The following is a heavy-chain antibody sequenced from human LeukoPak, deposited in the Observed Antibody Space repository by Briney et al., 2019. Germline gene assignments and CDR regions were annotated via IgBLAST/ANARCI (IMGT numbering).Heavy chain of an antibody. CDR3: ARGYEGAFDY. D-gene: IGHD2-15*01. J-gene: IGHJ4*02. CDR2: SNTGNGNT. CDR1: GYTFTSYA. V-gene: IGHV1-3*02. Sequence: ASVKVSCKASGYTFTSYAMHWVRQAPGQRPEWMGRSNTGNGNTKYSQGFQGRVTITRDTSASTAYMELSSLRSEDMAVYYCARGYEGAFDYWGQGTPVTVSS.